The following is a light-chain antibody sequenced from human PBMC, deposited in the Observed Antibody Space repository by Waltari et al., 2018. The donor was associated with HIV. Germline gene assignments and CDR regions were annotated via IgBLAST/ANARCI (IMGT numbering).Light chain of an antibody. J-gene: IGKJ4*01. V-gene: IGKV2-28*01. Sequence: EIELTQSPRSLSVTRGETASFSCRSNHSLLHRSGNFYLDWYVQKPWQSPLLLMYLSSTRPAGVLGRFSGIGSGTVFTLKISGVEAADTGIYYCMQALQTPTFGGGTRLEI. CDR1: HSLLHRSGNFY. CDR2: LSS. CDR3: MQALQTPT.